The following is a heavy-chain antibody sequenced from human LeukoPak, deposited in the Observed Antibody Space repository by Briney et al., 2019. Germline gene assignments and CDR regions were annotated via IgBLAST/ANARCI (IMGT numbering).Heavy chain of an antibody. Sequence: ASVPVSCKASGYTFTNYFMHWVRQAPGQELAWVGIINPSGGSTSYAQKFHGGVTMTRDTSTSTVYMELSSLRSEDTAVYYCARVVTDNSAEGNYFDYWGQGTLVTVSS. CDR3: ARVVTDNSAEGNYFDY. D-gene: IGHD3-22*01. CDR2: INPSGGST. J-gene: IGHJ4*02. V-gene: IGHV1-46*01. CDR1: GYTFTNYF.